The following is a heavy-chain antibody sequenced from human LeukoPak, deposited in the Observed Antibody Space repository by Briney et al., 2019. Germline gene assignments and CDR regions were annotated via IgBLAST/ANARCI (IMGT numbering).Heavy chain of an antibody. CDR1: GGSFSGYY. CDR2: INHSGST. CDR3: ARGLMWAAAGFDY. Sequence: SETLSLTCAVYGGSFSGYYWSWIRQPPGKGLEWIGEINHSGSTNYNLSLKSRVTISVDTSKNQFSLKLSSVTAADTAVYYCARGLMWAAAGFDYWGQGILVTVSS. J-gene: IGHJ4*02. V-gene: IGHV4-34*01. D-gene: IGHD6-13*01.